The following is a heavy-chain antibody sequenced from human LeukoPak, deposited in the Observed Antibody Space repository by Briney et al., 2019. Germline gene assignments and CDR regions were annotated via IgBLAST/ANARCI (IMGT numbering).Heavy chain of an antibody. CDR3: ARHRKYYYGSGSYFDY. J-gene: IGHJ4*02. V-gene: IGHV4-59*08. CDR2: IYYSGST. Sequence: SETLSLTCTVSGGSISSYYWSWIRQPPGKGLEWIGYIYYSGSTNYNPSLKSRVTVSVDTSKNQFSLKLSSVTAADTAVYYCARHRKYYYGSGSYFDYWGQGTLVTVSS. CDR1: GGSISSYY. D-gene: IGHD3-10*01.